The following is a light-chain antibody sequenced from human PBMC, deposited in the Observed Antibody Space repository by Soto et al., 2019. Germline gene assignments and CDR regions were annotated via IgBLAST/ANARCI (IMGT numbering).Light chain of an antibody. CDR1: ESLIGW. CDR2: DAS. CDR3: QQYKSYPWT. V-gene: IGKV1-5*01. Sequence: DIQMTQSPSSLSESAGDRVTITCRASESLIGWLAWYQQRPGSAPKLLIYDASSLEGGVPSRFTGDGSGTEFSLTIASLQPDDFGTYYCQQYKSYPWTFGQGTKVDLK. J-gene: IGKJ1*01.